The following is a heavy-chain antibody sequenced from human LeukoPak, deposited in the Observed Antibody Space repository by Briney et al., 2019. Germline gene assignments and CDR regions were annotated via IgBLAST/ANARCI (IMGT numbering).Heavy chain of an antibody. V-gene: IGHV1-69*04. D-gene: IGHD3-10*01. CDR3: ARKYYYGSGSYISYGMDV. J-gene: IGHJ6*02. CDR2: IIPILGIA. CDR1: GGTFSSYA. Sequence: ASVKGSCKASGGTFSSYAISWVRQAPGQGLEWMVRIIPILGIANYAQKFQGRVTITADKSTSTAYMELSSLRSEDTAVYYCARKYYYGSGSYISYGMDVWGQGTKVTVSS.